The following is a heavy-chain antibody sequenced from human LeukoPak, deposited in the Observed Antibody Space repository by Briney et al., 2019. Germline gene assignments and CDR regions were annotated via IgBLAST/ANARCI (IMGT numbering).Heavy chain of an antibody. CDR1: GFTFSDYY. Sequence: GGSLRLSCVASGFTFSDYYMSWIRQAPGKGLEWVSYISSSGRTIYDADSVKGRSTISRDNAKNSLYLQMNSLRAEDTAVYYCVRGKTTVTTWFDPWGQGTLVTVSS. V-gene: IGHV3-11*04. J-gene: IGHJ5*02. CDR2: ISSSGRTI. CDR3: VRGKTTVTTWFDP. D-gene: IGHD4-17*01.